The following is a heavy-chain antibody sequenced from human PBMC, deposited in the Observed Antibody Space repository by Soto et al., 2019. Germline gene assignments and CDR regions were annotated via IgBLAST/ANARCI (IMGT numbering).Heavy chain of an antibody. J-gene: IGHJ4*02. Sequence: EVQLLESGGGLVQPGGSLRLSCTASGFTFSSYSMNWVRQAPGKGLEWVSAISSSGGSTYYADSVKGRFASSRDNSKNTLYLQMNSLRAEDTALYYCAKEDIVVLATILALHYWGQGTLVTVSS. D-gene: IGHD2-2*02. CDR3: AKEDIVVLATILALHY. CDR2: ISSSGGST. V-gene: IGHV3-23*01. CDR1: GFTFSSYS.